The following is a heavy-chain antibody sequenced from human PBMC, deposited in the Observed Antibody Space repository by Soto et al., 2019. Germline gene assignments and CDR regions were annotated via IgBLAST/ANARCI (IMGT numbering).Heavy chain of an antibody. Sequence: QIQLVQSGAEVKKPGASVKVSCKASGYTFTDHGISWVRQAPGQGFEWMGWISAYNDYTAYAQKFQGRVTMTTDKSTDTAYMELRSLTSDDTAVYYGAKDRPRLTQNFLDVYWGQGTLVTVSS. V-gene: IGHV1-18*01. CDR1: GYTFTDHG. CDR3: AKDRPRLTQNFLDVY. D-gene: IGHD3-16*01. CDR2: ISAYNDYT. J-gene: IGHJ4*02.